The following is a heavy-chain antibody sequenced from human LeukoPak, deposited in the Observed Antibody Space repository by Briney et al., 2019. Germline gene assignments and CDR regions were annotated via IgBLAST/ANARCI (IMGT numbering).Heavy chain of an antibody. CDR1: GFTFSSSA. Sequence: GGSLRLSCAASGFTFSSSAMSWVRQAPGKGLEWVSSISGSGSGGSTYYADSVKGRFTISRDNSKNTLYLQMNSLRAEDTAVYYCAESSVVTATSPPGYWGQGTLVTVSS. D-gene: IGHD2-21*02. CDR2: ISGSGSGGST. J-gene: IGHJ4*02. CDR3: AESSVVTATSPPGY. V-gene: IGHV3-23*01.